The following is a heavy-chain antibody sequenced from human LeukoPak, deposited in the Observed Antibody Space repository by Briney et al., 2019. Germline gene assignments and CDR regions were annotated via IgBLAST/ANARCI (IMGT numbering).Heavy chain of an antibody. V-gene: IGHV3-48*01. CDR3: TRHPGYSSGWYTDY. Sequence: GGSLRLSCAASGFTFSSYSMNWVRQAPGKGLEWVSYISSSSSTIYYADSVKGRFTISRDNSKNTLYLQMNSLRAEDAAVYYCTRHPGYSSGWYTDYWGQGTLVTVSS. CDR2: ISSSSSTI. CDR1: GFTFSSYS. J-gene: IGHJ4*02. D-gene: IGHD6-19*01.